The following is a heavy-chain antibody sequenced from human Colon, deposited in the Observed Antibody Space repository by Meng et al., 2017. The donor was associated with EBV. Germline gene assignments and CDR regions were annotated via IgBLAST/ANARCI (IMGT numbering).Heavy chain of an antibody. CDR3: ARDDCSGGSCYAD. CDR2: IYYSGST. D-gene: IGHD2-15*01. V-gene: IGHV4-59*11. J-gene: IGHJ4*02. Sequence: QVQLTELGHGPVRPPVNPAPPFTVPGGSIVGHYWSWIRQPPGKGLEWIGYIYYSGSTNYNPSLKSRVTMSVDTSKNQFSLTLTSVTTADTADYYCARDDCSGGSCYADWGQGTLVTVSS. CDR1: GGSIVGHY.